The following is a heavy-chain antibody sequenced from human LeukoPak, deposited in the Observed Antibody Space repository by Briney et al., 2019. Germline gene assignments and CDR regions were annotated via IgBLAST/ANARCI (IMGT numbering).Heavy chain of an antibody. CDR3: ARGWYSYYYYGMDV. CDR1: GGSFSGYY. J-gene: IGHJ6*02. Sequence: PSETLSLTCAVYGGSFSGYYWSWIRQPPGKGLEWIEEINHSGSTNYNPSLKSRVTISVDTSKNQFSLKLSSVTAADTAVYYCARGWYSYYYYGMDVWGQGTTVTVSS. CDR2: INHSGST. V-gene: IGHV4-34*01. D-gene: IGHD6-13*01.